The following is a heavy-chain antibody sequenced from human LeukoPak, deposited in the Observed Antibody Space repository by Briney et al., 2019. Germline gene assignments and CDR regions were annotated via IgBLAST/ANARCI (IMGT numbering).Heavy chain of an antibody. CDR1: GGSISSSNW. J-gene: IGHJ6*02. Sequence: PSGTLSLTCAVSGGSISSSNWWSWVRQPPGKGLEWIGEIYHSGSTNYNPSLKSRVTISVDTSKNQFSLKLSSVTAADTAVYYCARPNTAMAYYYGMDVWGQGTTVTVSS. CDR2: IYHSGST. CDR3: ARPNTAMAYYYGMDV. V-gene: IGHV4-4*02. D-gene: IGHD5-18*01.